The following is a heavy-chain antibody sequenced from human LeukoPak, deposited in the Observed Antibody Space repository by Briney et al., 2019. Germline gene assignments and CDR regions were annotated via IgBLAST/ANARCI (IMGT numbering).Heavy chain of an antibody. CDR3: AKDIATASH. CDR2: IWYDGSNK. D-gene: IGHD6-13*01. V-gene: IGHV3-33*06. CDR1: GFTFSSYG. J-gene: IGHJ4*02. Sequence: GGSLRLSCAASGFTFSSYGMHWVRQAPGKGLEWVAVIWYDGSNKYYADSVKGRFTISRDNSKNTLYLQMNSLRAEDTAVYYCAKDIATASHWGQGTLVTVSS.